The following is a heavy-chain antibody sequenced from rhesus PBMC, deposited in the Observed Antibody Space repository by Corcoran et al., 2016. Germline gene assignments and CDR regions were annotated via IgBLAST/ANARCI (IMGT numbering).Heavy chain of an antibody. CDR3: ARGGIAAAGDFDY. CDR2: IYGSVGST. J-gene: IGHJ4*01. V-gene: IGHV4-160*01. CDR1: GGSISDSYY. Sequence: QVQLQESGPGLVKPSETLSLTCTVFGGSISDSYYWCWIRQPPGKRLEWMGRIYGSVGSTHYNPSLKSRVTISRVASKTQFSRKLSSVTAADTAVYYCARGGIAAAGDFDYWGQGVLVTVSS. D-gene: IGHD6-25*01.